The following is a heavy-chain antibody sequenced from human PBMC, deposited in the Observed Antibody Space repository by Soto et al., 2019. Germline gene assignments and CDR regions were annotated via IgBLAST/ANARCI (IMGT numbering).Heavy chain of an antibody. D-gene: IGHD3-22*01. V-gene: IGHV3-49*03. J-gene: IGHJ5*02. Sequence: GGSLRLSCTASGFTFGDYAMSWFRQAPGKGLEWVGFIRSKAYGGTTVYAASVKGRFTISRDDSKSIAYLQMNSLKTEDTAVYYCTTNYYDSSGYDNWFDPWSQGPLATVSS. CDR2: IRSKAYGGTT. CDR1: GFTFGDYA. CDR3: TTNYYDSSGYDNWFDP.